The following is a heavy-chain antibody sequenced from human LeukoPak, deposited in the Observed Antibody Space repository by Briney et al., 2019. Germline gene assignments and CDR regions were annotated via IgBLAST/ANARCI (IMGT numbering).Heavy chain of an antibody. J-gene: IGHJ3*01. D-gene: IGHD1-26*01. CDR1: GGSISSGDYY. Sequence: SQTLSLTCTVSGGSISSGDYYWSWIRQPPGKGLEWIGSIYYSGNTYYNPSLKSRVTISVDTSKNQFSLKLTSVTAADTAVYYCAHFKGGSFDFWGQGTMVNVSS. V-gene: IGHV4-30-2*03. CDR2: IYYSGNT. CDR3: AHFKGGSFDF.